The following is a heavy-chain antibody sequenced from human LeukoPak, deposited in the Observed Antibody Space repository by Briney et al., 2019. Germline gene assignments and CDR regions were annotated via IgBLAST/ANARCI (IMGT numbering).Heavy chain of an antibody. J-gene: IGHJ4*02. CDR1: GFTFSSYE. CDR3: ARDPTIFGVVPIDY. CDR2: ISYDGSNK. D-gene: IGHD3-3*01. Sequence: GGSLRLSCTASGFTFSSYEMNWVRQAPGKGLEWVAVISYDGSNKYYADSVKGRFTISRDNSKNTLYLQMNSLRAEDTAMYYCARDPTIFGVVPIDYWGQGTLVTVSS. V-gene: IGHV3-30*04.